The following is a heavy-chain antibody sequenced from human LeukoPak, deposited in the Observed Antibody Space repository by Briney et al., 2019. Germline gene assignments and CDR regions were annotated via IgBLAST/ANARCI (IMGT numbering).Heavy chain of an antibody. J-gene: IGHJ5*02. Sequence: PSETLSLTCTVSGGSISSSSYYWGWIRQPPGKGLEWIGSIYYSGSTYYNPSLKSRVTISVDTSKNQFSLKLSSVTAADTAVYYCARGGSSYVNWFDPWGQGTLVTVSS. CDR2: IYYSGST. CDR3: ARGGSSYVNWFDP. CDR1: GGSISSSSYY. D-gene: IGHD6-6*01. V-gene: IGHV4-39*07.